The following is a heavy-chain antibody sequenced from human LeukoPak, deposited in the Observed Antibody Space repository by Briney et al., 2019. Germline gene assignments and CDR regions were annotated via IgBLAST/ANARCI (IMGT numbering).Heavy chain of an antibody. V-gene: IGHV3-74*01. D-gene: IGHD3-22*01. J-gene: IGHJ3*02. Sequence: GGSLRLSCAASGFTFSSYWMHWVRQAPGKGLVWVSRINSDGSSTSYADSVKGRFTISRDNAKNTLYLQMNSLRAEDTAVYYCAREGGYYDSSGYYYRTFDIWGQGTMVTVSS. CDR2: INSDGSST. CDR3: AREGGYYDSSGYYYRTFDI. CDR1: GFTFSSYW.